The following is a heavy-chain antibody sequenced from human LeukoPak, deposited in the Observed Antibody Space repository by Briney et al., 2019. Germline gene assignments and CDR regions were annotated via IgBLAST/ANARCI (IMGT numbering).Heavy chain of an antibody. CDR1: GGSISSGSYD. J-gene: IGHJ4*02. CDR3: TKGRGV. D-gene: IGHD3-10*01. V-gene: IGHV4-61*09. CDR2: IYTSGTS. Sequence: SQTLSLTCTVSGGSISSGSYDWYWIRQPAGKGLEWIGHIYTSGTSNYNPSLRSRVTISVDTSKNQFSLKLTSVTAADTAVYYCTKGRGVWGQGTLVTVSS.